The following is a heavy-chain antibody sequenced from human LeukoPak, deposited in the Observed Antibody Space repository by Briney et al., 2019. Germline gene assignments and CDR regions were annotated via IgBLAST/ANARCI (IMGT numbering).Heavy chain of an antibody. V-gene: IGHV3-7*03. CDR3: ARDGDSSGWYEVDY. CDR2: IKQDGSEK. D-gene: IGHD6-19*01. J-gene: IGHJ4*02. CDR1: GFIFRNYA. Sequence: PGGSLRLSCVASGFIFRNYAMSWVRQAPGKGLEWVANIKQDGSEKYYVDSVKGRFTISRDNAKNSLYLQMNSLRAEDTAVYYCARDGDSSGWYEVDYWGQGTLVTVSS.